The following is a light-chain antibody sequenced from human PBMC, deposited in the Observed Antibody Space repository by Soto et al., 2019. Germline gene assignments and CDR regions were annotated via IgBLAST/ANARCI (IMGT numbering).Light chain of an antibody. V-gene: IGKV1-33*01. CDR3: QQYYDLTPLN. Sequence: DVQLTQSPSSLSASVGDRVTITCQASQDITTYLHWYQQKPGKAPKLLISDASSLAPGVPSRFSGSGSGTDFSFTISSLQPEDSGIYYCQQYYDLTPLNFGGGSTVE. J-gene: IGKJ4*01. CDR1: QDITTY. CDR2: DAS.